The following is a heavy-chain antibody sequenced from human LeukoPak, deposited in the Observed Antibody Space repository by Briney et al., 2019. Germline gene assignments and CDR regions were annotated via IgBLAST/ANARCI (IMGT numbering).Heavy chain of an antibody. Sequence: GGSLRLSCAASGFTFSDHYMDWVRQAPGKGLEWVGRTRNKANSYTTEYAASVKGRFTISRDDSKNSLYLQMNSLKTEDTAVYYCARAAYSSTWYSRYFDLWGRGTLVTVSS. J-gene: IGHJ2*01. CDR2: TRNKANSYTT. V-gene: IGHV3-72*01. CDR3: ARAAYSSTWYSRYFDL. D-gene: IGHD6-13*01. CDR1: GFTFSDHY.